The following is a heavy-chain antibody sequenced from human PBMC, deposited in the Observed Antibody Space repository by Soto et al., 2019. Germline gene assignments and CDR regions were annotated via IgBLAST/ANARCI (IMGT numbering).Heavy chain of an antibody. CDR2: INHSGST. CDR3: SGWGSWGLDY. Sequence: SETLSLTCAVYGGSFSGYYWSWIRQPPGKGLEWIGEINHSGSTNYNPSLKSRVTISVDTSKNQFSLKLSSVTAADTAVYYCSGWGSWGLDYWGQGTLVTVSS. CDR1: GGSFSGYY. J-gene: IGHJ4*02. V-gene: IGHV4-34*01. D-gene: IGHD3-16*01.